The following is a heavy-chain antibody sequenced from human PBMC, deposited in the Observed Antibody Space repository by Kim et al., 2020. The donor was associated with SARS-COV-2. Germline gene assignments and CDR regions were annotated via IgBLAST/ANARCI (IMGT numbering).Heavy chain of an antibody. Sequence: SETLSLTCTVSGGSISSSSYYWGWIRQPPGKGLEWIGSIYYSGSTYYNPSLKSRVTISVDTSKNQFSLKLSSVTAADTAVYYCARLQQLALHFDYWGQGTLVTVSS. J-gene: IGHJ4*02. CDR1: GGSISSSSYY. CDR3: ARLQQLALHFDY. CDR2: IYYSGST. D-gene: IGHD6-13*01. V-gene: IGHV4-39*01.